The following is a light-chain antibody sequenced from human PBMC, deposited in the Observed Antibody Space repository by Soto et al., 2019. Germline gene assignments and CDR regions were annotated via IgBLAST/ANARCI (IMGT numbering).Light chain of an antibody. CDR2: SND. V-gene: IGLV1-44*01. CDR3: ATWDESLTVV. CDR1: TSNIGTNT. J-gene: IGLJ2*01. Sequence: QSVLTQSPSASGTPGQRVSISCSGSTSNIGTNTVSWYQHVPGTAPKLLIYSNDQRPSAVPGRFSGSKSGTSASLAISGLLSEDEADYYCATWDESLTVVFGGGTKVTVL.